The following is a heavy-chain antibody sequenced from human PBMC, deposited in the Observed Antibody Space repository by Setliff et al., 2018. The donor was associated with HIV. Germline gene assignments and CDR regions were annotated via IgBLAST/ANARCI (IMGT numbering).Heavy chain of an antibody. J-gene: IGHJ5*02. D-gene: IGHD2-15*01. CDR2: INPNSGGT. Sequence: ASVKVSCKASGYTFTSYYMHWVRQAPGQGLEWMGRINPNSGGTNYAQKFQGRVTMTRDTSISTAYMELSRLRSDDKAVYFCARGKGRYCSGGSCYPNNWFDPWGQGTLVTVSS. CDR3: ARGKGRYCSGGSCYPNNWFDP. CDR1: GYTFTSYY. V-gene: IGHV1-2*06.